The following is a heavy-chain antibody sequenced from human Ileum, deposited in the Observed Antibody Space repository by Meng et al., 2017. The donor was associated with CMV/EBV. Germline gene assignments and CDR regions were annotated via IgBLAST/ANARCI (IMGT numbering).Heavy chain of an antibody. V-gene: IGHV1-46*01. CDR2: INPSGGTP. CDR1: GYTFTTYD. CDR3: TRSLILGAPGYFDY. D-gene: IGHD1-26*01. Sequence: ASGYTFTTYDIHWVRQAPGQGLEWMGIINPSGGTPTYAQKFQGRFSMTSDMSTSTLYMELSGLRSEDTAMYYCTRSLILGAPGYFDYWGQGTLVTVSS. J-gene: IGHJ4*02.